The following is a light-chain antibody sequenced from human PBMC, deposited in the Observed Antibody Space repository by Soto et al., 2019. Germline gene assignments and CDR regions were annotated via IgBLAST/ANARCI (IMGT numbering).Light chain of an antibody. CDR2: DLS. V-gene: IGLV2-14*01. Sequence: QSALTQPASVSGSPGQSITISCTGTSSDVGAYNFVSRYQQHPGKAPKLMIYDLSNRPSGVSNRFSVSKSGNTASLTISGLQAEDEADYYCSSYTSSSTYVFGTGTKLTVL. CDR1: SSDVGAYNF. CDR3: SSYTSSSTYV. J-gene: IGLJ1*01.